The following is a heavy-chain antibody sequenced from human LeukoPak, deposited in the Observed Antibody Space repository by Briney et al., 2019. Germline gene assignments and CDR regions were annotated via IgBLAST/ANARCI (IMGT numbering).Heavy chain of an antibody. D-gene: IGHD6-13*01. CDR1: GYTFTSYG. V-gene: IGHV1-18*01. Sequence: ASAKVSCKASGYTFTSYGISWVRQAPGQGLEWMGWISAYNGNTNHAQKFQGRVTMTTDTSTSTAYMELRSLRSDDTALYYCARVDSSSWRYYFDYWGQGTLVTVSS. CDR2: ISAYNGNT. J-gene: IGHJ4*02. CDR3: ARVDSSSWRYYFDY.